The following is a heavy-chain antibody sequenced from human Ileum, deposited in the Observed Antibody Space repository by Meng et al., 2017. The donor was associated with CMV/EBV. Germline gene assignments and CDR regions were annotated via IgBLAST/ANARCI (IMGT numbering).Heavy chain of an antibody. CDR2: MNPNSGNT. V-gene: IGHV1-8*01. J-gene: IGHJ4*02. D-gene: IGHD3-22*01. Sequence: ASVKVSCKASGYTFTSYDINWVRQATGQGLEWTGWMNPNSGNTGYAQKFQGRVTMTRNTSISTAYMELSSLRSEDTAVYYCARGSWYYDSSGYTYYFDYWGQGTLVTVSS. CDR3: ARGSWYYDSSGYTYYFDY. CDR1: GYTFTSYD.